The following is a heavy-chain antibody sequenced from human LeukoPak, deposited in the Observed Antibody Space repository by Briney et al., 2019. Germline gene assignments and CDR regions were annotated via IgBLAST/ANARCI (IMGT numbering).Heavy chain of an antibody. CDR1: GFTFSSYS. CDR2: ISSSSSYI. D-gene: IGHD2-2*01. V-gene: IGHV3-21*01. Sequence: GGSLRLSCAASGFTFSSYSMSWVRQAPGKGLEWVSSISSSSSYIYYADSVKGRFTISRDNAKNSLYLQMNSLRAEDTAVYYYARGSSSCFDYWGQGTLVTVSS. CDR3: ARGSSSCFDY. J-gene: IGHJ4*02.